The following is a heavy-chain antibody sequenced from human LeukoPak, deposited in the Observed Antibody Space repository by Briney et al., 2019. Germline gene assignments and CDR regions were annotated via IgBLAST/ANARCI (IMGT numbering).Heavy chain of an antibody. D-gene: IGHD3-22*01. CDR2: IIPMSGTA. CDR3: ATLDYYDSSGYRPTPMDV. Sequence: ASVKVSCKASGGTFNNFAISWVRQAPGQGLEWVGGIIPMSGTANYAQKFQGRVTITADESTSTAYMELSSLRSEDTAVYYCATLDYYDSSGYRPTPMDVWGQGTTVTVSS. CDR1: GGTFNNFA. J-gene: IGHJ6*02. V-gene: IGHV1-69*13.